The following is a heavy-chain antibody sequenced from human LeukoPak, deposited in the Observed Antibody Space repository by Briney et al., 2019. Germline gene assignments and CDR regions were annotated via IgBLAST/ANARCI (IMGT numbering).Heavy chain of an antibody. CDR3: ATWVNFDY. V-gene: IGHV3-21*01. J-gene: IGHJ4*02. CDR1: GFTFNNFG. D-gene: IGHD3-16*01. Sequence: GGSLRLSCAASGFTFNNFGMHWVRQAPGKGLERVSSISSSSSYIYYADSVKGRFTISRDNAKNSLYLQMNSLRAEDTAVYYCATWVNFDYWGQGTLVTVSS. CDR2: ISSSSSYI.